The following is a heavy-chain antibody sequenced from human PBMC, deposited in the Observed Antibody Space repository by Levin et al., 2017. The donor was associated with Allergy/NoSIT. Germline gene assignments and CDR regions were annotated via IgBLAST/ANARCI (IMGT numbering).Heavy chain of an antibody. Sequence: GGSLRLSCAASGFTFSSYGMHWVRQAPGKGLEWVAVIWYDGSNKYYADSVKGRFTISRDNSKNTLYLQMNSLRAEDTAVYYCARVRGAPRSSLGYWGQGTLVTVSS. J-gene: IGHJ4*02. CDR1: GFTFSSYG. D-gene: IGHD1-26*01. CDR2: IWYDGSNK. V-gene: IGHV3-33*01. CDR3: ARVRGAPRSSLGY.